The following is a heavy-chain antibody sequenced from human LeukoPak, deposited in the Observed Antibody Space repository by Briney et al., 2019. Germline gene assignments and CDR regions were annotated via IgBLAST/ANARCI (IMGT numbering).Heavy chain of an antibody. Sequence: PGGSLRLSCATSGFTLSSSWMMSWVGQAPGKELEWVANIKQDGSEKFYVGSVKGRSTISRDNAKNSLHLQMNSLRDEDTAMYYCARPLGNGWFDLWGQGTLVTVSS. D-gene: IGHD1-1*01. V-gene: IGHV3-7*01. CDR3: ARPLGNGWFDL. CDR1: GFTLSSSW. CDR2: IKQDGSEK. J-gene: IGHJ5*02.